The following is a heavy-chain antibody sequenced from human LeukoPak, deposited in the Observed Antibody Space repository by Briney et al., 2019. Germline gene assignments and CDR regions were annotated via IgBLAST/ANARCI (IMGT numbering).Heavy chain of an antibody. V-gene: IGHV3-20*04. Sequence: GGSLRLSCAASGFTFDDYGMSWVRQAPGKGLEWVSGINWNGGSTGYADSVKGRFTISRDNAKNSLNLQMNSLRAEDTALYYCARDPDSSGYYYDYFDYWGQGTLVTVSS. CDR2: INWNGGST. CDR3: ARDPDSSGYYYDYFDY. J-gene: IGHJ4*02. CDR1: GFTFDDYG. D-gene: IGHD3-22*01.